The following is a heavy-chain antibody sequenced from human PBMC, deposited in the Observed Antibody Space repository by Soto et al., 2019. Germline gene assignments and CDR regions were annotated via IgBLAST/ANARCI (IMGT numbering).Heavy chain of an antibody. V-gene: IGHV1-18*01. Sequence: QVPLVQSGAEVKKPGASVKVSCKASGYTFTSYGISWVRQAPGQGLEWMGWISAYNGNTNYGQKLQGRVTMTTDTSTSTAYMELRSLRSDDTAVYYCARDRRITIFGVVTRANWFDPWGQGTLVTVSS. D-gene: IGHD3-3*01. CDR2: ISAYNGNT. CDR3: ARDRRITIFGVVTRANWFDP. CDR1: GYTFTSYG. J-gene: IGHJ5*02.